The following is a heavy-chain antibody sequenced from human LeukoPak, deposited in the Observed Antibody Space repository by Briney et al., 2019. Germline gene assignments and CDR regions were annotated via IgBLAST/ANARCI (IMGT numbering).Heavy chain of an antibody. CDR2: IYYTGTT. D-gene: IGHD5-18*01. CDR3: ARTTEGGYTYGYFYYYYMDV. J-gene: IGHJ6*03. V-gene: IGHV4-59*08. CDR1: GGSINPYF. Sequence: SETLSLTCIVSGGSINPYFWSWVRQAPGKTLEWIGYIYYTGTTNYNPSLKSRVTVSVDTSKNQFSLKLSSVTAADTAVYYCARTTEGGYTYGYFYYYYMDVWGKGTTVTISS.